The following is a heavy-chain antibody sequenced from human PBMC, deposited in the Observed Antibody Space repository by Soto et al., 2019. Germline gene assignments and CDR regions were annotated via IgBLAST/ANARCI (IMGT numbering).Heavy chain of an antibody. Sequence: GGSLRLSCAASGFTFSNAWMSWVRQAPGKGLEWVGRIKSKTDGGTTDYAAPVKGRFTISRDNSKNTLYLQMNSLRTEDTAVYYCARALDFWSAYFDYWGQGSLVTVSS. CDR2: IKSKTDGGTT. J-gene: IGHJ4*02. CDR1: GFTFSNAW. V-gene: IGHV3-15*01. CDR3: ARALDFWSAYFDY. D-gene: IGHD3-3*01.